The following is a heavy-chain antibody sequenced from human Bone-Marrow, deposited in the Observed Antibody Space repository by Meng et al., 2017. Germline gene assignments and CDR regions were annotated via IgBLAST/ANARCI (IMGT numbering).Heavy chain of an antibody. V-gene: IGHV4-4*02. CDR2: FHHSGTT. CDR1: GASVSSGYW. D-gene: IGHD6-19*01. Sequence: QVQQQESGPGLVKPSGTLSLTCGVSGASVSSGYWWTWVRQPPGKGLEWIGEFHHSGTTNYNPSLRSRVTISVDTSKNQFSLRLTSVTAADTAVYYCAASSGWYRIDSWGQGTLVTVSS. CDR3: AASSGWYRIDS. J-gene: IGHJ4*02.